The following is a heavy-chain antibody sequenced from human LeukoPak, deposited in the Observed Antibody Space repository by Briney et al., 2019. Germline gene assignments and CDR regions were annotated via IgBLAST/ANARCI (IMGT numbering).Heavy chain of an antibody. CDR2: ISAYNGNT. CDR3: ATQYCSSTSCYPYSVDY. V-gene: IGHV1-18*01. CDR1: GYTFTSYG. Sequence: ASVKVSCKASGYTFTSYGISWVRQAPGQGLEWMGWISAYNGNTNYAQKLQGRATMTTDTSTSTAYMELRSLRSDDTAVYYCATQYCSSTSCYPYSVDYWGQGTLVTVSS. D-gene: IGHD2-2*01. J-gene: IGHJ4*02.